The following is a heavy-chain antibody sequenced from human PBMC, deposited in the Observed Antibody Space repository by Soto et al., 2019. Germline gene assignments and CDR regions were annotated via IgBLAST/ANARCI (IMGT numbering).Heavy chain of an antibody. CDR3: AHRPSGWYLFDY. CDR1: GDSVSSNSAA. D-gene: IGHD6-19*01. CDR2: TYYRSKWNS. Sequence: SQTLSLTCAISGDSVSSNSAAWIWIRQSASRGLEWLGRTYYRSKWNSNYAVSVKGRVTITKDTSKNQVVLTMTNMDPVDTATYYCAHRPSGWYLFDYWGQGTLVTVSS. J-gene: IGHJ4*02. V-gene: IGHV6-1*01.